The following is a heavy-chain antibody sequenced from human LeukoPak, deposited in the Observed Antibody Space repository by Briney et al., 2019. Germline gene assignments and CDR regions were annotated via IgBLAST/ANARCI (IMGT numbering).Heavy chain of an antibody. CDR1: GGSISSGDYY. V-gene: IGHV4-30-4*01. CDR2: MYYSGST. Sequence: PSETLSLTCTVSGGSISSGDYYWSWIRQPPGKGLEWIAYMYYSGSTYYNPSLKSRVTMSADTSKNQLSLKLSSVTAADTAVYYCARPYYYDSRIDPWGQGTLVTVSS. D-gene: IGHD3-22*01. J-gene: IGHJ5*02. CDR3: ARPYYYDSRIDP.